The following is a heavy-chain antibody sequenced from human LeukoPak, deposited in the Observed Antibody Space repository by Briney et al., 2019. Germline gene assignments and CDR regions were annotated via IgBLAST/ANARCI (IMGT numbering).Heavy chain of an antibody. D-gene: IGHD2-2*01. CDR3: ARNLGFCNSAACYVAWFDS. J-gene: IGHJ5*01. Sequence: SETLSLTCTVSGGSISSYYWSWLRQPAGKGLEWIGRIYTSRSTNYNPSLKSRVTMSVDTSKNQFSLKLSSVTAADTAVYYCARNLGFCNSAACYVAWFDSWGQGTLVTVSS. V-gene: IGHV4-4*07. CDR2: IYTSRST. CDR1: GGSISSYY.